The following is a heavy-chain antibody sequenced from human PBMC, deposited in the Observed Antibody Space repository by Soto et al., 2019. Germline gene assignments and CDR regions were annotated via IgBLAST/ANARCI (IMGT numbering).Heavy chain of an antibody. CDR3: AGGRSYGDYGGTLDY. V-gene: IGHV1-69*12. CDR2: IIPIFGTA. Sequence: QVQLVQSGAEVKKPGSSVKVSCKASGGTFSSYAISWVRQAPGQGLEWMGGIIPIFGTANYAQKFQGRVTITADESTKNAYLELISLRCEDTAVYYCAGGRSYGDYGGTLDYWGQGTLVTVSS. J-gene: IGHJ4*02. CDR1: GGTFSSYA. D-gene: IGHD4-17*01.